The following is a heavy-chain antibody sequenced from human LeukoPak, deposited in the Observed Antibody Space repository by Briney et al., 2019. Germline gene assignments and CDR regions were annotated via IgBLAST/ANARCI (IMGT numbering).Heavy chain of an antibody. CDR3: VSLHRGNWLLRTQFDY. V-gene: IGHV3-21*01. CDR1: GFTFSSYS. D-gene: IGHD3-9*01. CDR2: ISSSSSYI. J-gene: IGHJ4*02. Sequence: GGSLRLSCAASGFTFSSYSMNWVRQAPGKGLEWVSSISSSSSYIYYADSVKGRFTISRDNAKNSLYLQMNSLRAEDTAVYYCVSLHRGNWLLRTQFDYWGQGTLVTVSS.